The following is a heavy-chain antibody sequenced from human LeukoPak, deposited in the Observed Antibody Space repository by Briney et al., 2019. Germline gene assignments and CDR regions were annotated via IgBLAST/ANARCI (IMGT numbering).Heavy chain of an antibody. D-gene: IGHD3-3*01. V-gene: IGHV4-34*01. J-gene: IGHJ4*02. CDR1: GGSFNGYY. Sequence: SETLSLTCAVYGGSFNGYYWSWIRQPPGKGLEWIGEINHSGSTNYNPSLKSRVTISVDTSKNQFSLKLSPVTAADTAVYYCASANDYDFWSGYYWDWGQGTLVTVSS. CDR2: INHSGST. CDR3: ASANDYDFWSGYYWD.